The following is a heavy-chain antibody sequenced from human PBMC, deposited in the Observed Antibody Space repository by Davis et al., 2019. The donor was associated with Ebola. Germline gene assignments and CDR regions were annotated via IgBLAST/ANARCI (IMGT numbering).Heavy chain of an antibody. J-gene: IGHJ4*02. CDR3: ATQGAPLTGVDY. CDR2: MYPHDCHS. D-gene: IGHD3-9*01. Sequence: PGGSLRLSCQTSVHIVTTYVITWWLQLPGKARDGIGTMYPHDCHSDFSPAFQGHVTISVDKSISTAYLQWRSLKASDTAMYYCATQGAPLTGVDYWGQGSLVIVSS. V-gene: IGHV5-10-1*01. CDR1: VHIVTTYV.